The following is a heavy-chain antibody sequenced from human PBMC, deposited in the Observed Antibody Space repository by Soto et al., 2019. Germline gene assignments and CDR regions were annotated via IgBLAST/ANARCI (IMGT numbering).Heavy chain of an antibody. Sequence: ASVKVSCKASGYTFTNYYMHWLRQAPGQGLEWMGWINPNSGDTDYAQKFQGRVTMTRDTSISTAYMELYSLRSDDTALYYCAKCVASGCPPGAVDSWGQGTLVTVSS. CDR2: INPNSGDT. CDR3: AKCVASGCPPGAVDS. CDR1: GYTFTNYY. J-gene: IGHJ4*02. V-gene: IGHV1-2*02. D-gene: IGHD3-3*01.